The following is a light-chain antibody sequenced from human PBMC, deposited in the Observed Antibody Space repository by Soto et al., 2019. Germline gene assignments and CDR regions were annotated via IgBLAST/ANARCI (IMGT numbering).Light chain of an antibody. CDR1: QSVSSSY. CDR2: GAS. Sequence: EIVMTHSPGTLSLSPGERATLSFSSSQSVSSSYLAWYQQAPGQAPRLLIHGASTRATGIPARFSGSGSGTEFTLTISSLQSEDFAFYYCHQYHNWPWTFGQGTKVDIK. CDR3: HQYHNWPWT. V-gene: IGKV3-15*01. J-gene: IGKJ1*01.